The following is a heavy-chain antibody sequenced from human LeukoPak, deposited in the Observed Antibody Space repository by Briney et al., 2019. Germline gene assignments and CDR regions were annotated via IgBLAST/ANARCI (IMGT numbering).Heavy chain of an antibody. CDR3: AVSFDF. V-gene: IGHV3-48*01. CDR2: ISSSSGTT. J-gene: IGHJ4*02. CDR1: GVTFSSYS. Sequence: AGGSLRLSCAAPGVTFSSYSMNWVRQAPGKGLEWVSYISSSSGTTYYADSVKGRFTISRDNAKNSLYLQMNRLRAEDTAVYFCAVSFDFWGQGTLVTVSS. D-gene: IGHD5/OR15-5a*01.